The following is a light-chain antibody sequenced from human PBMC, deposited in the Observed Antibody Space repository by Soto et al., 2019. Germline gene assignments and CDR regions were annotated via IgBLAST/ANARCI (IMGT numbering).Light chain of an antibody. J-gene: IGKJ4*01. CDR3: QQYDNLPLT. V-gene: IGKV1-33*01. Sequence: DIQMTQSPSSLSASVGDRVTITCQASQDITNSLNWFQQRPGKAPKLLIYEASNLETGVPARFSGSGSGTDFTVTISSLQPEDIATYYCQQYDNLPLTFGGGTKVDIK. CDR1: QDITNS. CDR2: EAS.